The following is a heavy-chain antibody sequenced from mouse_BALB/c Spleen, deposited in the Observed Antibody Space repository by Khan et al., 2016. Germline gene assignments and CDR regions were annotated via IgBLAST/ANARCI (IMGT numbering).Heavy chain of an antibody. CDR2: INPSSSYT. D-gene: IGHD1-1*01. Sequence: QVQLQQSGAELARPGASVKMSCKASGYSFTRYTMHWVKQRPGQGLEWLGFINPSSSYTNYNQNFKDKATLTADKSSSTAYMQLSSLTSEDSAVYFCARYSTTVVAPRDYWGQGTTLTVSS. V-gene: IGHV1-4*01. CDR3: ARYSTTVVAPRDY. J-gene: IGHJ2*01. CDR1: GYSFTRYT.